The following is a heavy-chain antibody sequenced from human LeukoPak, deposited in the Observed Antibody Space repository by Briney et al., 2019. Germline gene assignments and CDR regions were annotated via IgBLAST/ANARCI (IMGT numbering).Heavy chain of an antibody. CDR3: ARGRGRTVFDY. Sequence: SETLSLTCSVSGGSISSSDYYWGWIRQPPGKGLEWIGSIYYSGTTYYNPSLKSRVIISVDTSKNQFSLKLRSVTAADTAVYYCARGRGRTVFDYWGQGTLVTVSS. V-gene: IGHV4-39*01. CDR2: IYYSGTT. J-gene: IGHJ4*02. CDR1: GGSISSSDYY. D-gene: IGHD4-17*01.